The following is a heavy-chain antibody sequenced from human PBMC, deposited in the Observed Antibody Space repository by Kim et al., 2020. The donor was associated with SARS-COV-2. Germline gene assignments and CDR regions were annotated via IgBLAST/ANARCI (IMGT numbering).Heavy chain of an antibody. Sequence: LKSRVTVSVDTSKNQFSLKLSCVTAADTAVYYCARATYYDFWSGYRFDYWGQGTLVTVSS. CDR3: ARATYYDFWSGYRFDY. D-gene: IGHD3-3*01. J-gene: IGHJ4*02. V-gene: IGHV4-59*01.